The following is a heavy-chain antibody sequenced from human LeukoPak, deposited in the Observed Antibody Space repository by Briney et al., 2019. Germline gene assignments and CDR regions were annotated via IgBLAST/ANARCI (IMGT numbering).Heavy chain of an antibody. CDR2: FSYSGNT. V-gene: IGHV4-39*01. CDR3: SRLSYDISGYYSFQY. J-gene: IGHJ1*01. Sequence: SETLSLTCTVFGDSISRSSHCWGWIRQPPGKGLEWVGVFSYSGNTYYNPSLKSRVTTSIDASKNQFSLGLSSVTAADTALYYFSRLSYDISGYYSFQYCGQGTLVTVS. D-gene: IGHD3-22*01. CDR1: GDSISRSSHC.